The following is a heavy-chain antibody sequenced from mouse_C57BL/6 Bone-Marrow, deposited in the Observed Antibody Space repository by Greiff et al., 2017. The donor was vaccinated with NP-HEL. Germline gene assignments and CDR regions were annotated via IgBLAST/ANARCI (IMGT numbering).Heavy chain of an antibody. D-gene: IGHD1-3*01. Sequence: QVQLQQSGPELVKPGASVKISCKASGYSFTSYYIHWVKQRPGQGLEWIGWIYPGSGNTKYNEKFKGKATLTADTSSSTAYMQRSILTSEDSAVDYCARKDICNSGAYWGQGTLVTVSA. J-gene: IGHJ3*01. CDR1: GYSFTSYY. V-gene: IGHV1-66*01. CDR2: IYPGSGNT. CDR3: ARKDICNSGAY.